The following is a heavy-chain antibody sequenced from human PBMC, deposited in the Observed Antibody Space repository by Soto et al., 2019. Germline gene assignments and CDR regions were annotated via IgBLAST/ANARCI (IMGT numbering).Heavy chain of an antibody. J-gene: IGHJ1*01. V-gene: IGHV4-59*01. CDR3: ASSSGSSYEYFQQ. CDR2: IYYSGST. D-gene: IGHD1-26*01. CDR1: GGTMSSYY. Sequence: SEALSLTCPVSGGTMSSYYWSWILKPQGKGLEWIGYIYYSGSTNYNPSLKSRVTISVETSKNQFSLKLSSVTAADTAVYYCASSSGSSYEYFQQWGQATLVTVSS.